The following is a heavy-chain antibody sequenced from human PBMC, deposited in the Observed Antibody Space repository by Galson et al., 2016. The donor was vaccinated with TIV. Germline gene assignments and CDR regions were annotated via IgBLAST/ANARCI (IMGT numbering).Heavy chain of an antibody. CDR1: GFSFGDYA. D-gene: IGHD3-3*01. CDR3: AKAKSIFGVVPHRAFDV. CDR2: INWNSGSV. Sequence: SLRLSCAASGFSFGDYAMHWVRQAPGKGLDWVAGINWNSGSVDFADSAKGRFTISRDNAKNTLYLQMNSLRGDDTALYYCAKAKSIFGVVPHRAFDVWGQGTTVTVSS. J-gene: IGHJ3*01. V-gene: IGHV3-9*01.